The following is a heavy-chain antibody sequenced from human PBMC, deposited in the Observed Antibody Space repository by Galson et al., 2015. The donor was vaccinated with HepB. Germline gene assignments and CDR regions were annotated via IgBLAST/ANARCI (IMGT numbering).Heavy chain of an antibody. J-gene: IGHJ6*02. CDR3: GGEMAAAGTEGNYYYYYGMDV. CDR2: IIPIFGTA. D-gene: IGHD6-13*01. CDR1: GGTFSSYA. V-gene: IGHV1-69*13. Sequence: SVKVSCKASGGTFSSYAISWVRQAPGQGLEWMGGIIPIFGTANYAQKFQGRVTITADESTSTAYMELSSLRSEDTAVYYCGGEMAAAGTEGNYYYYYGMDVWGQGTTVTVSS.